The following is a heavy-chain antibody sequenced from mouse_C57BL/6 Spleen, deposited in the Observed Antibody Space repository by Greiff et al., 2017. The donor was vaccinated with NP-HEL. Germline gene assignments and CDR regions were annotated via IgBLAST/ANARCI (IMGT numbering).Heavy chain of an antibody. CDR1: GFSLSTFGMG. V-gene: IGHV8-8*01. Sequence: QVTLKESGPGILQPSQTLSLTCSFSGFSLSTFGMGVGWIRQPSGKGLEWLAHIWWDDAKYYHPALKSRLTISKDTSKNQVFLKIANVDTADTATYYCARIYDYDVGYAMDYWGQGTSVTVSS. D-gene: IGHD2-4*01. CDR3: ARIYDYDVGYAMDY. CDR2: IWWDDAK. J-gene: IGHJ4*01.